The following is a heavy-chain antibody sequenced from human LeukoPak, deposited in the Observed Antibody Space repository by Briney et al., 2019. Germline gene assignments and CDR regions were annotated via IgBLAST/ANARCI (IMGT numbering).Heavy chain of an antibody. CDR2: IYYSGST. Sequence: PSETLSLTCTVSGGSISSGDYYWSWIRQPPGKGLEWIGYIYYSGSTYYNPSLKSRVTISVDTSKNQFSLKLSSVTAADTAVYYCAREPAAIPRAFDIWGQGTMVTVSS. CDR3: AREPAAIPRAFDI. J-gene: IGHJ3*02. CDR1: GGSISSGDYY. D-gene: IGHD2-2*02. V-gene: IGHV4-30-4*08.